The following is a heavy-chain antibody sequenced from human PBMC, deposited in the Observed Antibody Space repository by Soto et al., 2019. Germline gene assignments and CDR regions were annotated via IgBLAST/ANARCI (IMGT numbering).Heavy chain of an antibody. J-gene: IGHJ4*02. V-gene: IGHV3-23*01. Sequence: EVQLLESGGGLVQHGGSLRLTCAVYGFTLSSYAMNWVRQAPGKGLEWVSGISGSDDSTRYADSAKGRFTISRDNSKNTLYLQMNSLRVEDTAVYYCAKGKPGVILAVPLDCWGQGSLVTVSS. D-gene: IGHD2-2*01. CDR2: ISGSDDST. CDR1: GFTLSSYA. CDR3: AKGKPGVILAVPLDC.